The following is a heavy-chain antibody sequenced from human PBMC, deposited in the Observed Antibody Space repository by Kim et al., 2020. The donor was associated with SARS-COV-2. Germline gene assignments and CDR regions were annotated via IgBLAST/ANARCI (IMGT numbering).Heavy chain of an antibody. CDR3: TNVGTGKPY. CDR1: GFSFSNYW. CDR2: VNHGGTST. Sequence: GGSLRLSCAASGFSFSNYWMHWVRQAPGKGLVWISHVNHGGTSTSYANSVKGRFTISRDNAKNMVYLQMNSLRVEDTAVYYCTNVGTGKPYWGQGILVTV. D-gene: IGHD3-10*01. V-gene: IGHV3-74*01. J-gene: IGHJ4*02.